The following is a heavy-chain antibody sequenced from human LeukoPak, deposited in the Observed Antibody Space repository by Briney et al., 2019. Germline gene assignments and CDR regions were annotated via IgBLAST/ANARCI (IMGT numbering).Heavy chain of an antibody. CDR3: ARGQEAAADID. V-gene: IGHV4-34*01. D-gene: IGHD6-13*01. J-gene: IGHJ1*01. CDR2: INHSGST. Sequence: PSETLSLTCAVYGESLSGYYWSWIRQPPGKGLEWIGEINHSGSTNYNPSLKSRVTISVDTSKNQFSLKLSSVTAADTAVYYCARGQEAAADIDWGQGTLVTVSS. CDR1: GESLSGYY.